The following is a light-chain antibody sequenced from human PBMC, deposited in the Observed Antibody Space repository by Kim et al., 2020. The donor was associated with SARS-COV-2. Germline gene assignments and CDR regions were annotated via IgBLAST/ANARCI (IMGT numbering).Light chain of an antibody. V-gene: IGLV1-40*01. Sequence: RVTISGTGGSSNIGAGYELRWYQQLPGAAPKLLIYGNNNRPSGVPDRLSASKSGTSASLAITGLQAEDEADYYCQSYDSSLSAYVFGTGTKVTVL. CDR1: SSNIGAGYE. J-gene: IGLJ1*01. CDR3: QSYDSSLSAYV. CDR2: GNN.